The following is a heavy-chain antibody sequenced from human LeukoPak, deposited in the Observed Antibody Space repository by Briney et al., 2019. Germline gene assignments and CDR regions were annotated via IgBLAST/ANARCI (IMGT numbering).Heavy chain of an antibody. V-gene: IGHV3-23*01. J-gene: IGHJ5*02. D-gene: IGHD6-19*01. Sequence: PGGSLRLSCSASGFTFSSYAMSWVRQAPGKGLEWVPDISDSGSSTYYADSVKGRFTISRDNSKNTLYLQMNSLRAEETAVYYCAKGALSYSSGWYGDNWLDPWGQGTLVTVSS. CDR2: ISDSGSST. CDR3: AKGALSYSSGWYGDNWLDP. CDR1: GFTFSSYA.